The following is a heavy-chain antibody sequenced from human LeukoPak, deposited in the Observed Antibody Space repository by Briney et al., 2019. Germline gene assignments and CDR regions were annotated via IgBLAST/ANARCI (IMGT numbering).Heavy chain of an antibody. CDR2: INPSGGST. J-gene: IGHJ3*02. D-gene: IGHD3-22*01. V-gene: IGHV1-46*01. CDR3: ARVAYDSSGYLTDAFDI. Sequence: ALVKVSCKASGYTFTGYYMHWVRQAPGQGLEWMGIINPSGGSTSYAQKFQGRVTMTRDTSTSTVYMELSSLRSEDTAVYYCARVAYDSSGYLTDAFDIWGQGTMVTVSS. CDR1: GYTFTGYY.